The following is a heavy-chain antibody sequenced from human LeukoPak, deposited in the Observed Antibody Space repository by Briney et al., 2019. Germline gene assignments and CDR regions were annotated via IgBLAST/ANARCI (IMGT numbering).Heavy chain of an antibody. D-gene: IGHD6-25*01. Sequence: GGSLRLSCAASGFTFSSYEMNWVRQAPGKGLEWVSYISSSGTTIYYADSVKGRFTISRDNAKNSLYLQMNSLRAEDTAVYYCARRSAAKDAFDIWGQGTMVTVSS. CDR2: ISSSGTTI. CDR3: ARRSAAKDAFDI. J-gene: IGHJ3*02. V-gene: IGHV3-48*03. CDR1: GFTFSSYE.